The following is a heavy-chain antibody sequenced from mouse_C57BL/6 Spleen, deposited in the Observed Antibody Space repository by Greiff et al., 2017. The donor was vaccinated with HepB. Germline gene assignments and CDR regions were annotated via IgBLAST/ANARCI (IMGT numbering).Heavy chain of an antibody. Sequence: EVQLQQSGAELVRPGASVKLSCTASGFNIKDDYMHWVKQRPEQGLEWIGWIDPENGDTEYASKFQGKATITADTSSNTAYLQLSSLPSEDTAVYYCTKDIYYGNCFDYWGQGTTLTVSS. CDR3: TKDIYYGNCFDY. V-gene: IGHV14-4*01. D-gene: IGHD2-1*01. J-gene: IGHJ2*01. CDR1: GFNIKDDY. CDR2: IDPENGDT.